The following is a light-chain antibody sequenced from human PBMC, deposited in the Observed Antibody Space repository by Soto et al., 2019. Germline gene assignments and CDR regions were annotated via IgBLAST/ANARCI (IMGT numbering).Light chain of an antibody. V-gene: IGKV3-20*01. Sequence: EIVLTQSPGTLSLSPGERATLSCRASQSVSSNYLAWYQQIPGQAPRLLIYGVSSRAAGITARFSGSGSGTDFTLTINRLEPEDFAVYYCQQCHSTPITFGHGTRLENK. CDR1: QSVSSNY. J-gene: IGKJ5*01. CDR3: QQCHSTPIT. CDR2: GVS.